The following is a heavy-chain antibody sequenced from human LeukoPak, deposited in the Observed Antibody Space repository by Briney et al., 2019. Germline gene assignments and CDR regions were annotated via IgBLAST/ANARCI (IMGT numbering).Heavy chain of an antibody. D-gene: IGHD3-10*01. V-gene: IGHV3-23*01. Sequence: GGSLRLSCAASGFTFGGYDMSWVRQAPGKGLEWISAISGSTGTTYYADSVKGRFTISRDNSKNTLSLQMNSLRAEDTAIYYCAKHYGSGSLYYSYSAMDVWGQGTTVTVTS. CDR3: AKHYGSGSLYYSYSAMDV. CDR1: GFTFGGYD. CDR2: ISGSTGTT. J-gene: IGHJ6*02.